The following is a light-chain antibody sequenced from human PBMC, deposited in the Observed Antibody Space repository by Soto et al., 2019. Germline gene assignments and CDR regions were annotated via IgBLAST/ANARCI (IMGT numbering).Light chain of an antibody. V-gene: IGKV1-5*03. CDR2: EAS. CDR3: QQDNGYWT. J-gene: IGKJ1*01. Sequence: DIQMTQSPSTLSAFAGDRVTITCRASKSINGSLAWYQQKPVKAPNLLIYEASNLKSGVPSRFSSSGSCKEYTITISSLQADDSASYYCQQDNGYWTFGEGTRVEIK. CDR1: KSINGS.